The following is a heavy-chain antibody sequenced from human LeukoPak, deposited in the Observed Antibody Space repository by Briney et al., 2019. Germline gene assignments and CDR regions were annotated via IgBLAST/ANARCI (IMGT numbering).Heavy chain of an antibody. CDR3: GGSYSAN. CDR2: ISSSSSYI. Sequence: GGSLRLSCAASGLTFSSYSMNWGRQAPGKGLEWVSSISSSSSYIYYADSVKDRFTISSDNDKNSLYLQMNSLRAEDAAVYYCGGSYSANWGQGTLVTVSS. CDR1: GLTFSSYS. J-gene: IGHJ4*02. V-gene: IGHV3-21*06. D-gene: IGHD1-26*01.